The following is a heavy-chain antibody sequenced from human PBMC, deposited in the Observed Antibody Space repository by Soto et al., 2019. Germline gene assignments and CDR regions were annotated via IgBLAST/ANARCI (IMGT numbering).Heavy chain of an antibody. CDR3: VRDFGSDYVN. V-gene: IGHV3-7*01. D-gene: IGHD3-10*01. CDR1: GFSFSSYW. Sequence: EVQLVESGGGLVQPGGSLRISCNGSGFSFSSYWMSWVRQAPGKGLEWVASIKQDESEKYYVDSVKGRFTISRDNVDDSVFLHMTRLCAEDTAVYFCVRDFGSDYVNWCQGTLVSVSS. J-gene: IGHJ4*02. CDR2: IKQDESEK.